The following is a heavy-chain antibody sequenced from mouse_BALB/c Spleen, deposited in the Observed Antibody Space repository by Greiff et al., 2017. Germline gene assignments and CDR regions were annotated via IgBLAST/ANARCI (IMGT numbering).Heavy chain of an antibody. CDR2: IWGDGST. J-gene: IGHJ1*01. CDR1: GFSLTGYG. D-gene: IGHD1-1*01. Sequence: QVQLQQSGPGLVAPSQSLSITCTVSGFSLTGYGVNWVRQPPGKGLEWLGMIWGDGSTDYNSALKSRLSISKDNSKSQVFLKMNSLQTDDTARYYCARDTTVVEGYFDVWGAGTTVTVSS. V-gene: IGHV2-6-7*01. CDR3: ARDTTVVEGYFDV.